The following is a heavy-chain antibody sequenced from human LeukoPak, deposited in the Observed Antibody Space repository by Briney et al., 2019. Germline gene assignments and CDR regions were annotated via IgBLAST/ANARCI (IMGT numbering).Heavy chain of an antibody. Sequence: ASVKVSCKASGYTFTSYGISWVRQAPGQGLEWMGWISAYNGNTNYAQKLQGRVTMTTDTSTSTAYMELRSLRSDDTAVYYCARVPRRMVRGVITPNYYYYYGMDVWGQGTTVTVSS. J-gene: IGHJ6*02. V-gene: IGHV1-18*01. CDR1: GYTFTSYG. D-gene: IGHD3-10*01. CDR2: ISAYNGNT. CDR3: ARVPRRMVRGVITPNYYYYYGMDV.